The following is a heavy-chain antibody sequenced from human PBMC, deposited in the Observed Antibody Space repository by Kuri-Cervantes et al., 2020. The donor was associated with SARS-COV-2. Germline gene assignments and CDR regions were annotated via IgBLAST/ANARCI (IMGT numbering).Heavy chain of an antibody. CDR1: GFTFSSYG. J-gene: IGHJ6*02. Sequence: GGSLRLSCAASGFTFSSYGMHWVRQAPGKGLEWVAGIDWNGISTGYADSVKGRFTISRDNAKNTLYLQMNSLRAEDTAVYYCARDGEIEYSSSDYYYYYGMDVWGQGTTVTVSS. V-gene: IGHV3-20*04. D-gene: IGHD6-6*01. CDR3: ARDGEIEYSSSDYYYYYGMDV. CDR2: IDWNGIST.